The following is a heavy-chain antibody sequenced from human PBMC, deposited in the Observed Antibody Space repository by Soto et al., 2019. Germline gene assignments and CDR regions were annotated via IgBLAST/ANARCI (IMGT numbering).Heavy chain of an antibody. J-gene: IGHJ4*02. D-gene: IGHD6-13*01. CDR2: IXXDXXXX. CDR1: GFTFNGYW. Sequence: GGSLRLSCEASGFTFNGYWMSWVRQAPGKGLXWVXXIXXDXXXXXYXXPVKGRFTVSRDNAKSSLYLQMNSLRVEDTAVYYCAKEAIAATGIDYWGQGALVTVSS. V-gene: IGHV3-7*01. CDR3: AKEAIAATGIDY.